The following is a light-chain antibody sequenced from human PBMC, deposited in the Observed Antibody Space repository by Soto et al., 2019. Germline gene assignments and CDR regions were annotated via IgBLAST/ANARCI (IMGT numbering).Light chain of an antibody. V-gene: IGLV2-11*01. Sequence: QSVLTQPRSVSASPGQSVTISRTGTRSDVGGYNYVSWYQHHPGKAPKLMIYGVSERPSGVPDRFSGSKSGNTASLTISGLQAEDEADYYCCSYAGTPYVFGTGTKVTV. CDR1: RSDVGGYNY. CDR3: CSYAGTPYV. CDR2: GVS. J-gene: IGLJ1*01.